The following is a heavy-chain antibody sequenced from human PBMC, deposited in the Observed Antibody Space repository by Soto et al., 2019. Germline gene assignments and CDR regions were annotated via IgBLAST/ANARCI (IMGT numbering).Heavy chain of an antibody. CDR3: VRDGPRITIYGYGDY. Sequence: QVQLVESGGGVVQPGRSLRLSCAASGFTFSTFVMHWVRQAPGKGLEWVAALSYDGSNKNYADSVKGRFTISRDNSXXTLYLQMNSLRTEDTAVYYCVRDGPRITIYGYGDYWGQGTLVTVSS. J-gene: IGHJ4*02. D-gene: IGHD3-3*01. CDR2: LSYDGSNK. CDR1: GFTFSTFV. V-gene: IGHV3-30*04.